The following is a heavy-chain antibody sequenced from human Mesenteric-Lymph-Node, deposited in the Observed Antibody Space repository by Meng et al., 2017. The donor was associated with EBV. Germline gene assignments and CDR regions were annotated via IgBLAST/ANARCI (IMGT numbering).Heavy chain of an antibody. CDR1: GYTFSRYA. CDR3: ARASSSGPFDY. CDR2: INTNTGKP. D-gene: IGHD3-10*01. J-gene: IGHJ4*02. V-gene: IGHV7-4-1*02. Sequence: QVQLVQSGSGLKKPGASVKVSCKASGYTFSRYAMNWVRQAPGQGLEWMGWINTNTGKPTYAQGLTGRFVFSLDTSVSTAYLQISSLKADDTAVYYCARASSSGPFDYWGQGTLVTVSS.